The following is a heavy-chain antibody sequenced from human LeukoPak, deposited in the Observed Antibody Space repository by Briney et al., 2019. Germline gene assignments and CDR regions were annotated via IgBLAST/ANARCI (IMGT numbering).Heavy chain of an antibody. V-gene: IGHV4-4*07. D-gene: IGHD6-13*01. CDR3: ARQLSIAAGWFDP. Sequence: PSETLSLTCTVSGGSISSYSWSWIRQPAVKGLEWIGRMYTSGSTKYNPSLKSRVTISVDTSKNQFSLKLSSVTAADTAVYYCARQLSIAAGWFDPWGQGTLVTVSS. J-gene: IGHJ5*02. CDR1: GGSISSYS. CDR2: MYTSGST.